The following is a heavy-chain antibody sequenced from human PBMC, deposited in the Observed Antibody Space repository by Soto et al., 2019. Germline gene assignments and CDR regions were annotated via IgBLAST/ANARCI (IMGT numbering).Heavy chain of an antibody. V-gene: IGHV4-39*01. CDR3: ARHDWNGVDY. J-gene: IGHJ4*02. Sequence: QMQLQESGPGLVKPSETLSLTCTVSGGSISRNSYYWGWIRQPPGKGLEWIGSIDYSGSTYYNPSLKSRVTISVATSTNQFSLKLSSVTAADTAVYYCARHDWNGVDYWGQGTLVTVSS. D-gene: IGHD1-1*01. CDR1: GGSISRNSYY. CDR2: IDYSGST.